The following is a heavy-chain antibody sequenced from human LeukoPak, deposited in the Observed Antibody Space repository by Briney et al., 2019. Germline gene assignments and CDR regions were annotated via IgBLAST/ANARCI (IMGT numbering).Heavy chain of an antibody. V-gene: IGHV4-34*09. J-gene: IGHJ5*02. CDR1: GGSFSGYY. CDR3: ARSLAYCSGGSCYLRWFDP. CDR2: INHSGST. D-gene: IGHD2-15*01. Sequence: PSETLSLTCAVYGGSFSGYYWSWIRQPPGKGLEWIGEINHSGSTYYNPSLKSRITMSADTSKNQFSLNLGSVTAADTAVYYCARSLAYCSGGSCYLRWFDPWGQGTLVTVSS.